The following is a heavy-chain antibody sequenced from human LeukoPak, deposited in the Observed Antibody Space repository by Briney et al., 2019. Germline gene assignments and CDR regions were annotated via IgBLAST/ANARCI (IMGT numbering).Heavy chain of an antibody. D-gene: IGHD2-2*01. V-gene: IGHV3-30*18. CDR3: AKGPLRGTAAAIDY. Sequence: GGSLRLSCAASGFTFNNYGTHWVRQAPGKGLEWVAVISYDGRNKHYPDSVKGRFTISRDISTDTLWLQMDSLRTEDTAVYYCAKGPLRGTAAAIDYWGQGTLVTVSS. CDR2: ISYDGRNK. CDR1: GFTFNNYG. J-gene: IGHJ4*02.